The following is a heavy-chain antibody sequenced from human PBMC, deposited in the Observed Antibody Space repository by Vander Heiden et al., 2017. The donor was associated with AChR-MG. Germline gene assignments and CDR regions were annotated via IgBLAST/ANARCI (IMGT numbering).Heavy chain of an antibody. Sequence: EVQLVESGGGLVKPGGSLRLSCAASRFTFSSYRLIWVRQAPGKGLEWVSSSSSSSSYTYYADSVKGRFTISRDNAKNSLYLQMNSLRAEDTAVYYCARGRGFGVVAARYFDYWGQGTLVTVSS. CDR3: ARGRGFGVVAARYFDY. CDR1: RFTFSSYR. V-gene: IGHV3-21*01. J-gene: IGHJ4*02. D-gene: IGHD2-15*01. CDR2: SSSSSSYT.